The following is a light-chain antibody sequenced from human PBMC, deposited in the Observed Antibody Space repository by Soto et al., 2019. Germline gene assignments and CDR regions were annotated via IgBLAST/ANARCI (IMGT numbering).Light chain of an antibody. V-gene: IGKV3-15*01. J-gene: IGKJ5*01. CDR2: GAS. CDR1: QSVSNN. Sequence: EIVMPQSPAPVSVSPGESSTLSCMASQSVSNNLTWYQQKPGQPPRLLIYGASTRATGVPGRFSGSGSGTEFTLTISRLEPEDFAVYYCQQYGSAPTITFGQGTRLEIK. CDR3: QQYGSAPTIT.